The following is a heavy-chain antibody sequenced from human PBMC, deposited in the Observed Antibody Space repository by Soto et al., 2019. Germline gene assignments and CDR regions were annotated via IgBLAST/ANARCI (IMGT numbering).Heavy chain of an antibody. V-gene: IGHV3-30*18. D-gene: IGHD6-13*01. CDR1: GFTFSSYG. J-gene: IGHJ6*03. Sequence: GGSLRLSCAASGFTFSSYGMHWVRQAPGKGLEWVAVISYDGSNKYYADSVKGRFTISRDNSKNTLYLQMNSLRAEDTAVYYCAKVAGGAAAGTVSYYYYYMDVWGKGTTVTVSS. CDR3: AKVAGGAAAGTVSYYYYYMDV. CDR2: ISYDGSNK.